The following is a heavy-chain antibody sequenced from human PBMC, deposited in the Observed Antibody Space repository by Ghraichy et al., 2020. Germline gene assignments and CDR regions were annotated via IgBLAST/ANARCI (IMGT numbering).Heavy chain of an antibody. CDR2: IFYSGVT. Sequence: SQTLSLTCNVSGGSIAINNYYWGWIRQPPGKGLEWIGNIFYSGVTFDNPALKSRVTMSVDTSKNQFSLKLMSVTAADTAFYYCARVWGLADNAVFDAWGQGTLVTVSP. CDR1: GGSIAINNYY. V-gene: IGHV4-39*07. CDR3: ARVWGLADNAVFDA. D-gene: IGHD3-16*01. J-gene: IGHJ4*02.